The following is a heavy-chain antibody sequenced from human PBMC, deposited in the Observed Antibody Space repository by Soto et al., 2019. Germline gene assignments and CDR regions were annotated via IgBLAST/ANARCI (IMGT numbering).Heavy chain of an antibody. J-gene: IGHJ5*02. D-gene: IGHD2-2*01. CDR2: IYYSGST. CDR3: ARDILGYCSSTSCYERLSNWFDP. CDR1: GGSISSGGYY. V-gene: IGHV4-31*03. Sequence: NPSETLSLTCTVSGGSISSGGYYWSWIRQHPGKGLEWIGYIYYSGSTYYNPSLKSRVTISVDTSKNQFSLKLSSVTAADTAVYYCARDILGYCSSTSCYERLSNWFDPWGQGTLVTVSS.